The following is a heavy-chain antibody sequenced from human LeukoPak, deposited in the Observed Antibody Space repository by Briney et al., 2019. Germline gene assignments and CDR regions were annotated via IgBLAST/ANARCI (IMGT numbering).Heavy chain of an antibody. J-gene: IGHJ4*02. Sequence: ASVKVSCKASGYTFTNYYMHWVRQAPGQGLEWMGIINPSGGSPSYAQKFQGRVTMTRDTSTSTVYMELSSLRSEDTAVYYCATAAVAPIVGATNFDYWGQGTLVTVSS. CDR1: GYTFTNYY. CDR3: ATAAVAPIVGATNFDY. CDR2: INPSGGSP. V-gene: IGHV1-46*01. D-gene: IGHD1-26*01.